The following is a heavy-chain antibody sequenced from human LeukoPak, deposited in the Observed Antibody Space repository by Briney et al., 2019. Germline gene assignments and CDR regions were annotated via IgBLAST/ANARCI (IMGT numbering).Heavy chain of an antibody. CDR3: ARSVYSSGWLDFDY. Sequence: ASVKVSCKASGYTFTGYYMHWVRQAPGQGLEWMGWINPNSGGTNYAQKFQGRVTMTRDTSISTAYMEPSRLRSDDTAVYYCARSVYSSGWLDFDYWGQGTLVTVSS. D-gene: IGHD6-19*01. CDR2: INPNSGGT. CDR1: GYTFTGYY. J-gene: IGHJ4*02. V-gene: IGHV1-2*02.